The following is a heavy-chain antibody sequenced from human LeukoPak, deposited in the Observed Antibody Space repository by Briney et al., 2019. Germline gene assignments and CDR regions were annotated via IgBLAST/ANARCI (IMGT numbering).Heavy chain of an antibody. CDR1: GFTFSSYA. Sequence: GGSLRLSCAASGFTFSSYAMHWVRQAPGKGLEWVAVTSYDGSNKYYADSVKGRFTISRDNSKNTLYLQMNSLRAEDTAVYYCARDKGGEPSYYMDVWGKGTTVTVSS. J-gene: IGHJ6*03. CDR3: ARDKGGEPSYYMDV. CDR2: TSYDGSNK. V-gene: IGHV3-30-3*01. D-gene: IGHD1-26*01.